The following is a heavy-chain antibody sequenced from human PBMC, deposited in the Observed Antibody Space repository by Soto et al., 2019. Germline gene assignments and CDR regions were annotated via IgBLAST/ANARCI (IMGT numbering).Heavy chain of an antibody. CDR1: GFSLSTSGVG. CDR2: IYWDDDK. J-gene: IGHJ6*02. CDR3: AHVLVVVANYGMDV. Sequence: QITLKESGPTLVKPTQTLTLTCTFSGFSLSTSGVGVGWIRQPPGKALEWLALIYWDDDKRYSPSLTSRLTITKDTSKNQAVLTMTNMDPVDTATYYCAHVLVVVANYGMDVWGQGTTVTVFS. D-gene: IGHD2-15*01. V-gene: IGHV2-5*02.